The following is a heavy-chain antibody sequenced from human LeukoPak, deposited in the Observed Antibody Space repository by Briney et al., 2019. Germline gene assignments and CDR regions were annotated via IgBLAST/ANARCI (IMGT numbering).Heavy chain of an antibody. Sequence: SETLSLTCTVSGGSISSYFWSWFRQPPGKGLEWIGYISYSGSTNYNPSLKSRITISLDTSKNQFSLKLSSVTAADTAVYYCAASIAARSSLGYWGQGTLVTVSS. V-gene: IGHV4-59*12. CDR1: GGSISSYF. J-gene: IGHJ4*02. D-gene: IGHD6-6*01. CDR2: ISYSGST. CDR3: AASIAARSSLGY.